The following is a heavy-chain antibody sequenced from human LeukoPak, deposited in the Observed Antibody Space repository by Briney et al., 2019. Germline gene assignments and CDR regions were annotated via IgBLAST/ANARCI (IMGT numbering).Heavy chain of an antibody. CDR2: ISVGAEYI. J-gene: IGHJ4*02. Sequence: GGSLRLSCAASGFTVSSHSMSWVRQAPGKGLEWVSTISVGAEYIFYADSVKGRFTISRDDSNNALYLQMHSLRAEDTALYYCASGPPFLKYFEYWGQGTLVTVSS. CDR1: GFTVSSHS. V-gene: IGHV3-23*01. D-gene: IGHD3-3*01. CDR3: ASGPPFLKYFEY.